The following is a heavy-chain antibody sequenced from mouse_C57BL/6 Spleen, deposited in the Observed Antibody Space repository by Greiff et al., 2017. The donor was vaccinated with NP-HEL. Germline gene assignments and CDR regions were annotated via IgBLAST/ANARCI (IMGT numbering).Heavy chain of an antibody. Sequence: QVQLQQPGAELVMPGASVKLSCKASGYTFSSYWMHWVKQRPGQGLEWIGAIDPSDSYTNYNHKFKGKSTLTVDKSSSTAYMQLSSLTSEDSAVYYCATYCDGSSYYFDYWGQGTTLTVSS. CDR2: IDPSDSYT. J-gene: IGHJ2*01. CDR1: GYTFSSYW. CDR3: ATYCDGSSYYFDY. D-gene: IGHD1-1*01. V-gene: IGHV1-69*01.